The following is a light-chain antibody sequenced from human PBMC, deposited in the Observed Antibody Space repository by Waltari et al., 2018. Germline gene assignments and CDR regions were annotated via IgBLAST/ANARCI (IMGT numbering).Light chain of an antibody. V-gene: IGKV3-20*01. Sequence: IVLTQSPGTLSLSPGERATLSRRASQSVSRALAWYQQKPGQAPRLLIYGASNRATGIPDRFSGSGSGTDFSLTISSLEPEDFAVYYCQHYLRLPATFGQGTKVEIK. CDR3: QHYLRLPAT. CDR2: GAS. J-gene: IGKJ1*01. CDR1: QSVSRA.